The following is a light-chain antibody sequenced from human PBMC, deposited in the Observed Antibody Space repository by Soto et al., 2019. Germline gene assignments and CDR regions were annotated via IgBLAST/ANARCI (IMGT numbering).Light chain of an antibody. J-gene: IGLJ2*01. V-gene: IGLV1-40*01. CDR3: QSYDSSLSVVV. Sequence: QAVVTQPPSVSGAPGQRVTISCTGSSSNIGAGYDVHWYQQLPGTAPKLLIYGNSNRPSGVPDRFSGSKSGTSASLAITGLQAEDEADYYCQSYDSSLSVVVFGGGTKLTFL. CDR1: SSNIGAGYD. CDR2: GNS.